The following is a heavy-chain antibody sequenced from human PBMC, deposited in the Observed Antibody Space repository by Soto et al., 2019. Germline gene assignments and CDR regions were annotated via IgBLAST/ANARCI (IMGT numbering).Heavy chain of an antibody. V-gene: IGHV1-69*13. Sequence: SVKVSCKASGGTFSSYAISWVRQAPGQGLEWMGGIIPIFGTANYAQKFQGRVTITADESTSTAYMELSSLRSEDTAVYYCARGTDCGGDCLNSNWFDPWGQGTLVTVSS. CDR3: ARGTDCGGDCLNSNWFDP. CDR2: IIPIFGTA. J-gene: IGHJ5*02. D-gene: IGHD2-21*02. CDR1: GGTFSSYA.